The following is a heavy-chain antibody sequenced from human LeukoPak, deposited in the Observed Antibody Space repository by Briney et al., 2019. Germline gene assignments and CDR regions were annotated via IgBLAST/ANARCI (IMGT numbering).Heavy chain of an antibody. CDR2: INQDGTEK. V-gene: IGHV3-7*01. CDR1: GFTFSSYW. Sequence: PGGSLRLSCAASGFTFSSYWMSWVRQAPGKGLEWVANINQDGTEKYCVDSLKGRFTISRDNAKNSLYLQMNSLRAEDTAVYYCARDGHYSIYGLRFDYWGQGALVTVSS. J-gene: IGHJ4*02. CDR3: ARDGHYSIYGLRFDY. D-gene: IGHD4-11*01.